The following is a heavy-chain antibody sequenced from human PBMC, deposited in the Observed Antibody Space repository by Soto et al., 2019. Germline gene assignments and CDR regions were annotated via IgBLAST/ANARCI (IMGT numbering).Heavy chain of an antibody. D-gene: IGHD3-9*01. V-gene: IGHV1-24*01. J-gene: IGHJ4*02. CDR1: GYTLTELS. CDR3: ATLTPHVLRYFDWLRGGYYFDY. CDR2: FDPEDGET. Sequence: GASVKVSCKVSGYTLTELSMHWVRQAPGKGLEWMGGFDPEDGETIYAQKFQGRVTMTEDTSTATAYMELSGLRSEDTAVYYCATLTPHVLRYFDWLRGGYYFDYWGQGTLVTVSS.